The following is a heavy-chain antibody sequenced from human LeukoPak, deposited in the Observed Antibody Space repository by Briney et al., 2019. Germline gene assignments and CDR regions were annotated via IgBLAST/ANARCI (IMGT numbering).Heavy chain of an antibody. Sequence: ASVKVSCKASGGTFSSYAISWVRQAPGQGLEWMGGIIPIFGTANYAQKFRGRVTITADASTSTAYMELSSLRSEDTAVYYCAKELYDFWSGSMDYWGQGTLVTVSS. CDR2: IIPIFGTA. V-gene: IGHV1-69*13. D-gene: IGHD3-3*01. CDR3: AKELYDFWSGSMDY. J-gene: IGHJ4*02. CDR1: GGTFSSYA.